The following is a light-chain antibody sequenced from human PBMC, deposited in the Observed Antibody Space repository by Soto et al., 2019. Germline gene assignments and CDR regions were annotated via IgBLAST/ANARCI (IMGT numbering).Light chain of an antibody. CDR1: QSVGSH. CDR3: QQRTDWRLT. CDR2: DAT. Sequence: ETVLTQSPATLSLSPGERATLSCRASQSVGSHLTWYRQSPGQAPRLLIYDATNRATGIPARFSGSGSGTEFTLTISSLEPEDFAVYYCQQRTDWRLTFGGGTKVEIK. V-gene: IGKV3-11*01. J-gene: IGKJ4*01.